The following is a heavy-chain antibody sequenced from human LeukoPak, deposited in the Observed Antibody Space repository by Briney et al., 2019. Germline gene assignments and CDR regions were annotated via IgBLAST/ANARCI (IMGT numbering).Heavy chain of an antibody. CDR1: GGSISSSSSY. Sequence: SETLSLTCTVSGGSISSSSSYWRWIRQPPGKGLEWIGSIYDSGSTYYNPSLKSRVTISVDTSKNQFSLKLTSVTAADTAVYYCARHAACSSGPLDYWGQGTLVTVSS. CDR2: IYDSGST. V-gene: IGHV4-39*01. J-gene: IGHJ4*02. CDR3: ARHAACSSGPLDY. D-gene: IGHD6-19*01.